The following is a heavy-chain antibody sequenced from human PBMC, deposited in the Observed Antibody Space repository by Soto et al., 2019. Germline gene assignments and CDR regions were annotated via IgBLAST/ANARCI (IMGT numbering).Heavy chain of an antibody. J-gene: IGHJ4*02. D-gene: IGHD3-22*01. CDR2: IYYSGST. CDR3: ARVPPPYDSSGGFDH. CDR1: GGSISSGDYY. Sequence: SETLSLTCTVSGGSISSGDYYWSWIRQPPGKGLEWIGYIYYSGSTYYNPSLKSRVTISVDTSKNQFSLKLSSVTAADTAVYYCARVPPPYDSSGGFDHWGQGTMVTVS. V-gene: IGHV4-30-4*01.